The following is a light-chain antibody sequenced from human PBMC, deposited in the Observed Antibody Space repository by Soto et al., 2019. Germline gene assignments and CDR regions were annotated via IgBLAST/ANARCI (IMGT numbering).Light chain of an antibody. CDR1: QGLKHSDGNTY. V-gene: IGKV2-30*02. J-gene: IGKJ1*01. CDR3: MQGTHWPLT. Sequence: DVVMTQSPLSLPVTLGQPASISWRSSQGLKHSDGNTYLHWFQQRPGQSPSRLINNVSNRGSGVSDRISGSGSGTDFTLKISRVEAEDVGLFYCMQGTHWPLTFGQVTKVEIK. CDR2: NVS.